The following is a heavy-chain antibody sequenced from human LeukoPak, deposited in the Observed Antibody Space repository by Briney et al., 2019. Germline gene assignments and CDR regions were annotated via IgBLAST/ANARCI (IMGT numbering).Heavy chain of an antibody. CDR2: ISGTSGTA. J-gene: IGHJ5*02. D-gene: IGHD1-1*01. CDR1: GFTFNSYA. Sequence: GGSLRLSCAASGFTFNSYAMTWVRQGAGRGLEWVSTISGTSGTASYADFVEGRFSISRDDSKNTVYLQMTSLRVEDTAVYFCARVQPDNNDEYNWFDPWGQGTQVTVS. V-gene: IGHV3-23*01. CDR3: ARVQPDNNDEYNWFDP.